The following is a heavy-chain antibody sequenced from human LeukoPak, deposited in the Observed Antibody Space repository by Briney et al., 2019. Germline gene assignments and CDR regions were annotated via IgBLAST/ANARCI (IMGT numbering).Heavy chain of an antibody. CDR3: ARDDNYGSGQPDD. CDR1: GYTFTSYG. D-gene: IGHD3-10*01. V-gene: IGHV1-18*01. Sequence: ASVKVSCKASGYTFTSYGITWVRQAPGQGLEWMGWISGYNGSTNYAQKFQGRVTMTTDTSTSTVYMELRSLRSDDTAVYYCARDDNYGSGQPDDWGQGTLVTVSS. J-gene: IGHJ4*02. CDR2: ISGYNGST.